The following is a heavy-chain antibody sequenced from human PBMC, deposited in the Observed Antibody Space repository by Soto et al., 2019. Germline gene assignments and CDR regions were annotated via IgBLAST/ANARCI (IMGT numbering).Heavy chain of an antibody. CDR3: AREGEKHEFDY. CDR2: IIPIFGTA. V-gene: IGHV1-69*01. J-gene: IGHJ4*02. CDR1: GGTFSSYA. Sequence: QVQLVQSGAEVKKPGSSVKVSCKASGGTFSSYAISWVRQAPGQGLEWMGGIIPIFGTANYAQKFQGRVTITADESTITAYRELSSLRSEDTAVYYCAREGEKHEFDYCGQGTLVTVSS. D-gene: IGHD2-21*01.